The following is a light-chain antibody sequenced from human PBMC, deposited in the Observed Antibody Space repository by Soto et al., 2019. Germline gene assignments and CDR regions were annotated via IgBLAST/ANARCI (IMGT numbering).Light chain of an antibody. CDR3: LQLNRYPLT. CDR2: SAS. V-gene: IGKV1-9*01. CDR1: QPFSNY. Sequence: DIQLTQSPSFLSATVGDGLTIICRASQPFSNYLAWYQQKPGGAPKLLIYSASTLHTGVPSRFSGSSGSGFLTYFSLTNNDLQPVDFATYYCLQLNRYPLTFGGGTKVDI. J-gene: IGKJ4*01.